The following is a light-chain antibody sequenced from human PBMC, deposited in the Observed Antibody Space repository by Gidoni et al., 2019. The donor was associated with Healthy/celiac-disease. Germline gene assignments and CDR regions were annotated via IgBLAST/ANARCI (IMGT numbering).Light chain of an antibody. CDR3: MQSLQTPLT. CDR1: QSHLHSSAYNY. V-gene: IGKV2-28*01. Sequence: DMVMTQSPLTLPVTTGEPASISFRSSQSHLHSSAYNYLDWYLQKPGQSPQRLIYVGSNRASGVPARFSVSGSGTDFTLTISSVESEDVGVYYCMQSLQTPLTFGPGTKVDIK. J-gene: IGKJ3*01. CDR2: VGS.